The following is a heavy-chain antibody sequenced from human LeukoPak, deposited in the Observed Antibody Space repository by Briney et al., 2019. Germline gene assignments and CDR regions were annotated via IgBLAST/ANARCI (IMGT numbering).Heavy chain of an antibody. J-gene: IGHJ4*02. CDR2: ISGSGGST. V-gene: IGHV3-23*01. CDR3: AKVGQSSYLYYFDY. D-gene: IGHD3-10*01. Sequence: GGSLRLSCAASGFTFSSYAMSWVRQAPGKLLGWVSAISGSGGSTYYADSVKGRFTISRDNSKNTLYLQMNSLRAEDTAVYYCAKVGQSSYLYYFDYWGQGTLVTVSS. CDR1: GFTFSSYA.